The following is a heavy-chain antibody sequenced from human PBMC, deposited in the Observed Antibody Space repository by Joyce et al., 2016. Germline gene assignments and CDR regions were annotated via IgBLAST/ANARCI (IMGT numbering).Heavy chain of an antibody. V-gene: IGHV4-38-2*02. J-gene: IGHJ4*02. D-gene: IGHD2/OR15-2a*01. CDR2: IYHNGKT. CDR3: ARDPQNFGF. CDR1: GDSISSGYF. Sequence: VQLQESGPGLVKPSETLSLTCDVSGDSISSGYFYGWVRQAPGKGLEWNANIYHNGKTYYNASLKSRVTISVDTSKNQLSLKLSSVTAADTAVYYCARDPQNFGFWGQGTLVIVSS.